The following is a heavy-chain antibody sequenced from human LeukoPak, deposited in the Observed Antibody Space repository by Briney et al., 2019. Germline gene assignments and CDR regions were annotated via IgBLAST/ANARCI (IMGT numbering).Heavy chain of an antibody. CDR2: ISSSSSYI. CDR1: GFTFSSYS. D-gene: IGHD3-22*01. Sequence: PGGSLRLSCAASGFTFSSYSMNWVRQAPGKGLEWVSSISSSSSYIYYADSVKGRFTISRDNAKNSLYLQMNSLRAEDTAVYYCARGFWGYYYDSSYDYWGQGILVTVSS. V-gene: IGHV3-21*01. CDR3: ARGFWGYYYDSSYDY. J-gene: IGHJ4*02.